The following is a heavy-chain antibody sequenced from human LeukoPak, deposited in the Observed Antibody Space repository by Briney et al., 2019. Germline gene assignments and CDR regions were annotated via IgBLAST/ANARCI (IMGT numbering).Heavy chain of an antibody. V-gene: IGHV3-23*01. CDR1: GFTFSSYA. J-gene: IGHJ4*02. Sequence: PGGSLRLSCAASGFTFSSYAMRWVRQAPGKGVEWVSAISGSGGSSYYADSVKGRFTISRDNSKNTLYLQMNSPRAEDTAVYYCAKDIHDDYWGQGTLVTVSS. CDR3: AKDIHDDY. CDR2: ISGSGGSS.